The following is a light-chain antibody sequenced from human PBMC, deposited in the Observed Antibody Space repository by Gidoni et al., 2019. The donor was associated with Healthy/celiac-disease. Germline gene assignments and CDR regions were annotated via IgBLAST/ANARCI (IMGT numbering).Light chain of an antibody. CDR2: KAS. V-gene: IGKV1-5*03. CDR1: QSISSW. Sequence: DIQMTQSPSTLSASVGDRVTITCRASQSISSWLAWYQQKPGKAPKLLIYKASSLESGVPSRCSGSRSGTEFTLTISSLQPDDFATYYCQRYNSYPYTFXQXTKLEIK. J-gene: IGKJ2*01. CDR3: QRYNSYPYT.